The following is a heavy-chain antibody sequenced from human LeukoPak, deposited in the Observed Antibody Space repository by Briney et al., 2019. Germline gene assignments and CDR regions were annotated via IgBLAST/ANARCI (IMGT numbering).Heavy chain of an antibody. CDR1: GYTFTSYG. J-gene: IGHJ4*02. D-gene: IGHD6-19*01. V-gene: IGHV1-18*01. Sequence: ASVKVSCKASGYTFTSYGISWVRQAPGQGLEWLGWISTYNGNTHYAQNLQGRVTMTTDTSTSTAYMELRSLTSDDTAVYYCARGSSGWYEDYWGQGTLVTVSS. CDR3: ARGSSGWYEDY. CDR2: ISTYNGNT.